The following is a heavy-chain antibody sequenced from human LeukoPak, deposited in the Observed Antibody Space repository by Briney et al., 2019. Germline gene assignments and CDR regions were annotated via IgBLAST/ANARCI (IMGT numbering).Heavy chain of an antibody. CDR3: AKHYFDY. CDR2: ITYDGSNK. J-gene: IGHJ4*02. Sequence: PGGSLRLSCAASGFTFSSYGMHWVRQAPGKGLEWVAVITYDGSNKYYADSVKGRFTISRDNSKNTLYLQMNSLRAEDTAVYYCAKHYFDYWGQGTLVT. CDR1: GFTFSSYG. V-gene: IGHV3-30*18.